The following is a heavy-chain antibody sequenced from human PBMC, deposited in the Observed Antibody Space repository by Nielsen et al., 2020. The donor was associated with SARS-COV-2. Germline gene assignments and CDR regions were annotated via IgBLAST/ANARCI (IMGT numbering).Heavy chain of an antibody. CDR2: INAGNGNT. V-gene: IGHV1-3*01. D-gene: IGHD6-19*01. CDR1: GYTFTSYA. Sequence: ASVKVSCKASGYTFTSYAMHWVRQAPGQSLEWMGWINAGNGNTKYSQKFQGRVTMTRDTSANTAYMELSSLSSEDTAVYYCARITPSSGWDYWGQGTLVTVSS. CDR3: ARITPSSGWDY. J-gene: IGHJ4*02.